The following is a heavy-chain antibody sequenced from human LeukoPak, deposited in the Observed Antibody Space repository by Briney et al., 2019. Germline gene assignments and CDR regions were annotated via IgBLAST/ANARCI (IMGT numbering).Heavy chain of an antibody. V-gene: IGHV3-23*01. CDR3: ARDYYDSSGYPGLDAFDI. J-gene: IGHJ3*02. D-gene: IGHD3-22*01. Sequence: GSLRLSCAASGFTFSSYAMSWVRQAPGKGLEWVSAISGSGGSTYYADSVKGRFTISRDNSKNTLFLQMSSLRAEDTAVYYCARDYYDSSGYPGLDAFDIWGQGTMVTVSS. CDR1: GFTFSSYA. CDR2: ISGSGGST.